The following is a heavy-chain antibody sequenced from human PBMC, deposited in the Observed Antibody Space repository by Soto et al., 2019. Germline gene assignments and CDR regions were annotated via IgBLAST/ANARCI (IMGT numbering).Heavy chain of an antibody. D-gene: IGHD2-2*01. V-gene: IGHV3-9*01. CDR1: GFTFDDYA. CDR2: ISWTSGSI. CDR3: AKDGCSSTSCYYYYYYMDV. J-gene: IGHJ6*03. Sequence: EVQLVESGGGLVQPGRSLRLSCAASGFTFDDYAMHWVRQAPGKGLEWVSGISWTSGSIGYADSVKGRFTISRDNAKNSLYLQMNSLRAEDTALYYCAKDGCSSTSCYYYYYYMDVWGKGTTVTVSS.